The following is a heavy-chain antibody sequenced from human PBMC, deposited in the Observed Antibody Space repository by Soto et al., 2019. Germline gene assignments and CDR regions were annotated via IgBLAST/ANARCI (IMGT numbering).Heavy chain of an antibody. CDR1: GGSIIIGDYY. J-gene: IGHJ5*02. CDR2: IYYSGST. V-gene: IGHV4-30-4*01. CDR3: ARALGLDLINWFDP. D-gene: IGHD3-3*01. Sequence: PSEPLSLTCTVSGGSIIIGDYYWSWIRQPPGKGLEWIGYIYYSGSTYYNPSLKSRVIISVDTSKNQFSLKLSSVTAADTAVYYCARALGLDLINWFDPWGQGTLVTVSS.